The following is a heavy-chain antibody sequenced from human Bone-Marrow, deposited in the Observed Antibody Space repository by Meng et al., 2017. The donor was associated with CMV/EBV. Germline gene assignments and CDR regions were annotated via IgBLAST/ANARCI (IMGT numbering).Heavy chain of an antibody. CDR3: ATIAVVVTTNL. Sequence: GESLKISCAASGFTFSSYWMHWVRQAPGKGLVWVSRINSDGSSTSYADSVKGRFTTSRDNAKNTLYLQMNSLRAEDTAVYYCATIAVVVTTNLWGQGTLVTVSS. D-gene: IGHD3-22*01. CDR1: GFTFSSYW. V-gene: IGHV3-74*01. CDR2: INSDGSST. J-gene: IGHJ5*02.